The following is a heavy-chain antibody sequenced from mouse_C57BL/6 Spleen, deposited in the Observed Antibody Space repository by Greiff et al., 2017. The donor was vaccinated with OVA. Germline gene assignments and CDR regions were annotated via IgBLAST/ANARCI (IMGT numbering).Heavy chain of an antibody. CDR3: TADNDWYFDV. Sequence: EVQLQESGGGLVQPGGSMKLSCVASGFTFSDYWMNWVRQSPEKGLEWVAQIRSKADNYATYYAESVKGRFTISRDDSKSSVYLQMNNLRAEDTGIYYCTADNDWYFDVWGTGTTVTVSS. CDR2: IRSKADNYAT. J-gene: IGHJ1*03. D-gene: IGHD3-3*01. V-gene: IGHV6-3*01. CDR1: GFTFSDYW.